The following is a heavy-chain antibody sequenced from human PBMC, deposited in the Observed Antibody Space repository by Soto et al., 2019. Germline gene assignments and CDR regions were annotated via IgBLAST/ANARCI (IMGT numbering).Heavy chain of an antibody. CDR3: ARDGGGLAH. V-gene: IGHV3-74*01. CDR1: GFTFSNYR. Sequence: EVQLVESGGGLVQPGESLRLSCAASGFTFSNYRMHWVRQGPGKGLVWVSFVSDDGSTTRYADSVKGRFTISRDNAKNTVFLEMNSRLVEDTAIYYCARDGGGLAHWGQGALVSVSS. D-gene: IGHD3-16*01. J-gene: IGHJ1*01. CDR2: VSDDGSTT.